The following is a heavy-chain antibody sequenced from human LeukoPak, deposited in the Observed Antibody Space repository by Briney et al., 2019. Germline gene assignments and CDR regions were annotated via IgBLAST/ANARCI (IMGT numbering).Heavy chain of an antibody. J-gene: IGHJ6*02. CDR1: GGTFSSYA. CDR3: ARVKGSYCSGGSCYRYYYYGMDV. D-gene: IGHD2-15*01. CDR2: IIPIFGTA. V-gene: IGHV1-69*13. Sequence: GASVTVSCKASGGTFSSYAISWVRQAPGQGLEWMGGIIPIFGTANYAQKFQGRVTITADESTSTAYMELSSLRSEDTAVYYCARVKGSYCSGGSCYRYYYYGMDVWGQGTTVTVSS.